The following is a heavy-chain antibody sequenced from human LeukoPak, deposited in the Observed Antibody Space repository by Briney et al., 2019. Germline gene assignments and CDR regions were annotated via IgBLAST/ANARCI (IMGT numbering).Heavy chain of an antibody. J-gene: IGHJ6*02. CDR2: ISSSSSYI. CDR3: ARYDILTDYGMDV. D-gene: IGHD3-9*01. CDR1: GFTFSSYS. V-gene: IGHV3-21*01. Sequence: GSLRLSCAASGFTFSSYSMNWVRQAPGKGLEWVSSISSSSSYIYYADSVKGRFTISRDNAKNSLYLQMNSLRAEDTAVYYCARYDILTDYGMDVWGQGTTVTVSS.